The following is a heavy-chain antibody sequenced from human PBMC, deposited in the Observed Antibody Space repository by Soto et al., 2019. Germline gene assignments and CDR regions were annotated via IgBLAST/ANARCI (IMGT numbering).Heavy chain of an antibody. Sequence: SVKVSCKASGYTFISYGVSWVRQAPGQGLEWMGGIIPIFGTANYAQKFQGRVTITADESTSTAYMELSSLRSEDTAVYYCARGHNWKYFPFDYWGQGTLVTVSS. CDR3: ARGHNWKYFPFDY. D-gene: IGHD1-7*01. CDR1: GYTFISYG. J-gene: IGHJ4*02. V-gene: IGHV1-69*13. CDR2: IIPIFGTA.